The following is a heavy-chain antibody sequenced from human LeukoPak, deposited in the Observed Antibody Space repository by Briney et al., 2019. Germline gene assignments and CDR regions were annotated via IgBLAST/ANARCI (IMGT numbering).Heavy chain of an antibody. CDR3: ARSRRWLQLNYFDY. J-gene: IGHJ4*02. D-gene: IGHD5-24*01. V-gene: IGHV1-69*05. CDR1: GGTFSSYA. Sequence: SVKVSCKASGGTFSSYAISWVRQAPGQGLEWMGRIIPIFGTANYAQKFQGRVTITTDESTSTAYMELSSLRSEDTAVYYCARSRRWLQLNYFDYWGQGTLVTVSS. CDR2: IIPIFGTA.